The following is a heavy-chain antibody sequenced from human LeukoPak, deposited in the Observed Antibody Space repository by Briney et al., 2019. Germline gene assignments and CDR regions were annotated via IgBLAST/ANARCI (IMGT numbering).Heavy chain of an antibody. CDR2: IYYSGST. J-gene: IGHJ6*02. CDR1: GGSISSHY. V-gene: IGHV4-59*11. D-gene: IGHD4-17*01. CDR3: ASQTVDGMDV. Sequence: PSETLSLTCTVSGGSISSHYWSWIRQPPGKGLEWIGYIYYSGSTNYNPSLKSRVTISVDTSKNQFSLKLSSVTAADTAVYYCASQTVDGMDVWGQGTTVTVSS.